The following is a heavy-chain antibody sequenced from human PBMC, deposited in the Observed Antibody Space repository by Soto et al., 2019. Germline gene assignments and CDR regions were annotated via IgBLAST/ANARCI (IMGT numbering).Heavy chain of an antibody. CDR3: ASLVLVNAFDI. J-gene: IGHJ3*02. CDR1: GFTFSSYE. V-gene: IGHV3-48*03. CDR2: ISSSGSTI. D-gene: IGHD2-21*01. Sequence: EVQLVESGGGLVQPGGSLRLSCAASGFTFSSYEMNWVRQAPGKGLEWVSYISSSGSTIYYADSVKGRFTISRDNAKNSLYLQMNSLRAEDTAVYYCASLVLVNAFDIWGQGTMVTVSS.